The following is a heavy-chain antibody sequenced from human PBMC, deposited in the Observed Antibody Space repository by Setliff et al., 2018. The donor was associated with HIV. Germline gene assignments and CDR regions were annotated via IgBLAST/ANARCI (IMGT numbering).Heavy chain of an antibody. D-gene: IGHD3-9*01. J-gene: IGHJ6*03. CDR2: ISSSSSYI. CDR3: VRTYYDILTGYGGFYYMDV. V-gene: IGHV3-21*01. Sequence: GSLRLSCAASGFTFSSYSMNWVRQAPGKGLEWVSSISSSSSYIYYADSVKGRFTISRDNAKNSLYLQMNSLRAEDTAVYYCVRTYYDILTGYGGFYYMDVWGKGTTVTVSS. CDR1: GFTFSSYS.